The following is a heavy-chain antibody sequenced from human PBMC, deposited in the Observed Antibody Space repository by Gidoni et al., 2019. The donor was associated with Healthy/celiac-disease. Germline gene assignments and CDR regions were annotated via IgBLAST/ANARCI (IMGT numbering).Heavy chain of an antibody. CDR3: VRVRQITIFLSYYYGMDV. D-gene: IGHD3-9*01. Sequence: QLQLVESGVGVVQPGRSLRRSCAASGFTFSSYAMHWVRQASGKGLEWVAVISYDGSNKYYADSVKGRFTISRDNSKNTLYLQSNSLRAEDTAVYYCVRVRQITIFLSYYYGMDVWGQGTTVTVSS. J-gene: IGHJ6*02. CDR1: GFTFSSYA. CDR2: ISYDGSNK. V-gene: IGHV3-30-3*01.